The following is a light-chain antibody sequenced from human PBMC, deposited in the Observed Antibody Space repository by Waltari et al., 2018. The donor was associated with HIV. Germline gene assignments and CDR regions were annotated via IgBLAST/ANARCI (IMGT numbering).Light chain of an antibody. J-gene: IGKJ5*01. CDR2: DAS. V-gene: IGKV3-20*01. Sequence: DIVLTQSPGTLSLSPGERATLSCRAIQSVPSDFLAWYQQHPGQTPRLLIYDASSRATGIPDRFSGSGSGTDFTLTISRLEPEDFAVLYCQQYGSAPITFGQGTRLDIK. CDR3: QQYGSAPIT. CDR1: QSVPSDF.